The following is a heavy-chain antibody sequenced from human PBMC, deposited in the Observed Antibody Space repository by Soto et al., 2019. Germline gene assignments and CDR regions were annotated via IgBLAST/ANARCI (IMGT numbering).Heavy chain of an antibody. CDR2: ISAYNGNT. CDR3: ARALGYYYDSSGYYRENYYYYGMDV. J-gene: IGHJ6*02. CDR1: GYTFTSYG. V-gene: IGHV1-18*04. D-gene: IGHD3-22*01. Sequence: ASVKVSCKASGYTFTSYGISWVRQAPGQGLEWMGWISAYNGNTNYAQKLQGRVTMTTDTSTSTAYMELRSLRSDDTAVYYCARALGYYYDSSGYYRENYYYYGMDVWGQGTTVTVSS.